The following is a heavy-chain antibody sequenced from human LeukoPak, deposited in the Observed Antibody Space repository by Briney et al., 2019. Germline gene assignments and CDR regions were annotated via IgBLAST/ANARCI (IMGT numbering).Heavy chain of an antibody. V-gene: IGHV4-34*01. CDR3: ARGIVLLVAACFDP. CDR2: VNHSGSA. D-gene: IGHD2-15*01. J-gene: IGHJ5*02. CDR1: GGSFSGYY. Sequence: SEILSLTCGVYGGSFSGYYWSWIRQPPGKGLEWIGEVNHSGSANYNPSLKSRVTISVDTSKTQFSLKLSSVTAADTAVYYCARGIVLLVAACFDPWGQGTLVTVSS.